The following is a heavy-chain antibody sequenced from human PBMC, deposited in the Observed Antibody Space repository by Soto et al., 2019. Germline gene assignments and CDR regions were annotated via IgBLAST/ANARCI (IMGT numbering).Heavy chain of an antibody. D-gene: IGHD3-3*01. CDR2: INPNSGGT. J-gene: IGHJ3*02. CDR3: ARDITIFGVPDREADAFDI. Sequence: ASVKVSCKASGYTFTAYYMHWVRQAPGQGLEWMGWINPNSGGTNYAQKFQGRVTMTRDTSISTAYMELSRLRSEDTAVYYCARDITIFGVPDREADAFDIWGQGTMVTVS. V-gene: IGHV1-2*02. CDR1: GYTFTAYY.